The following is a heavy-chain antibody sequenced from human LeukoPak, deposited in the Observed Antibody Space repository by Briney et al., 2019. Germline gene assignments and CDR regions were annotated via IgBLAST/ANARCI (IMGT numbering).Heavy chain of an antibody. CDR1: GGSISSSSYY. V-gene: IGHV4-39*01. J-gene: IGHJ5*02. D-gene: IGHD4-17*01. CDR3: ARHQNGDPYNWFDP. Sequence: SSETLSLTCTVFGGSISSSSYYWGWIRQPPGKGLEWIGSIYYSGSTYYNPSLKSRVTISVDTSKNQFSLKLSSVTAADTAVYYCARHQNGDPYNWFDPWGQGTLVTVSS. CDR2: IYYSGST.